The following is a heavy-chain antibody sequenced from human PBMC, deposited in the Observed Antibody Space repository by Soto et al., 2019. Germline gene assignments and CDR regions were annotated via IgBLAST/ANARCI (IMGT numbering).Heavy chain of an antibody. J-gene: IGHJ6*02. CDR3: ARIRPIYGMDV. CDR1: GGSISSSSYY. Sequence: SETLSLTCTVSGGSISSSSYYWGWIRQPPGKGLEWIGSIYYSGSTYYNPSLKSRVTISVDTSKNQFSLKLRSVTAADTAAYYRARIRPIYGMDVWGQGTTVTVSS. V-gene: IGHV4-39*01. CDR2: IYYSGST.